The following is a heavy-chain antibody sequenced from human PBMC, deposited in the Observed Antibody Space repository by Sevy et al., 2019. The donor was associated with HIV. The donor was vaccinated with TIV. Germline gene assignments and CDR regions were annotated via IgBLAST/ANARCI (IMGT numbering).Heavy chain of an antibody. D-gene: IGHD3-16*01. V-gene: IGHV3-43*01. J-gene: IGHJ4*02. Sequence: GGSLRLSCAASGFTFDDHTMHWVRQPPGKGLEWVSLISWDGGSTYYADSVKGRFTISRDNSKNSLFLQMNRLGAEDTALDYCAKDMASEGGGAYYFDYWGQGTLVTVSS. CDR2: ISWDGGST. CDR1: GFTFDDHT. CDR3: AKDMASEGGGAYYFDY.